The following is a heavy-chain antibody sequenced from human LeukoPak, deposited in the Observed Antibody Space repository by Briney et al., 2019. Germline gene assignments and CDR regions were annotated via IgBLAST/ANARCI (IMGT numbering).Heavy chain of an antibody. CDR3: ARGAYYYDSSGYNDY. D-gene: IGHD3-22*01. CDR1: GYTFTSYY. V-gene: IGHV1-3*01. Sequence: GASVKVSCKASGYTFTSYYMHWVRQAPGQRLEWMGWINAGNGNTKYSQKFQGRVTITRDTSASTAYMELSSLRSEDTAVYYCARGAYYYDSSGYNDYWGQGTLVTVSS. CDR2: INAGNGNT. J-gene: IGHJ4*02.